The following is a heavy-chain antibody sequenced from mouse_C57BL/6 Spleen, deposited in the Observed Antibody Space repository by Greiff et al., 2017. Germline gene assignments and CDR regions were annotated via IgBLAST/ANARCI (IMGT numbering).Heavy chain of an antibody. D-gene: IGHD1-1*01. CDR2: INPYNGGT. V-gene: IGHV1-19*01. Sequence: VQLQQSGPVLVKPGASVKMSCTASGYTFTAYYMNWVKQSPGKSLEWIGVINPYNGGTSSNQTFPGPATLTVDKSSSTAYMKLNSLTSEDSAVDYWARSTTVEERYLDYWGQGTTLTVSS. J-gene: IGHJ2*01. CDR3: ARSTTVEERYLDY. CDR1: GYTFTAYY.